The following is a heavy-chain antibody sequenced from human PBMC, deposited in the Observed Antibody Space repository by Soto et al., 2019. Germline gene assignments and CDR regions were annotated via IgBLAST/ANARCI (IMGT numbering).Heavy chain of an antibody. Sequence: QVQLVESGGGVVQPGRSLRLSCAASGFIFSTYSIHWVRQAPGKGLEWVAVTTFDGINKYNADSVKGRFTISRDASKKTVYLQMNSQTPEDTAVYFCARETDGMDVWGQGPTVTVSS. D-gene: IGHD2-21*02. J-gene: IGHJ6*02. V-gene: IGHV3-30*03. CDR1: GFIFSTYS. CDR3: ARETDGMDV. CDR2: TTFDGINK.